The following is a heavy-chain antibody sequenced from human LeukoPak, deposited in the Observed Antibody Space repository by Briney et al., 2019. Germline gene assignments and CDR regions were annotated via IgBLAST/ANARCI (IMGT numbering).Heavy chain of an antibody. CDR3: ARTIRGY. CDR2: ISNTGTDT. CDR1: GFTFTNYA. V-gene: IGHV3-11*06. Sequence: GGSLRLSCVASGFTFTNYAVSWIRQAPGKGLEWVSTISNTGTDTYYADSVQGRFTISRDNAKNSLYLQMNSLRAEDTAVYYCARTIRGYWGQGTLVTVSS. D-gene: IGHD3-10*01. J-gene: IGHJ4*02.